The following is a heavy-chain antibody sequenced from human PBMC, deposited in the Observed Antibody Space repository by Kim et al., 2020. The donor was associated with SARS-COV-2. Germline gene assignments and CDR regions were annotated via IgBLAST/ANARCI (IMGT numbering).Heavy chain of an antibody. J-gene: IGHJ4*02. CDR1: GFTFSSYG. V-gene: IGHV3-33*01. CDR2: IWYDGSNK. D-gene: IGHD6-13*01. CDR3: ARVLPGIAEAGSFDY. Sequence: GGSLRLSCAASGFTFSSYGMHWVRQAPGKGLEWVAVIWYDGSNKYYADSVKGRFTISRDNSKNTLYLQMNSLRAEDTAVYYCARVLPGIAEAGSFDYWGQGTLVTVSS.